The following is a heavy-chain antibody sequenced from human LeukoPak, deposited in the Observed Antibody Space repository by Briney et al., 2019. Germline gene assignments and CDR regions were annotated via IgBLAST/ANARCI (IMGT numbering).Heavy chain of an antibody. D-gene: IGHD6-19*01. Sequence: GGSLRLSCAASGFTFSSYSMNWVRQAPGKGLEWVSSISSSSSYIYYADPVKGRFTISRDNAKNSLYLQMNSLRAEDTAVYYCAKGQWLETDYFDYWGQGTLVTVSS. CDR1: GFTFSSYS. J-gene: IGHJ4*02. CDR2: ISSSSSYI. V-gene: IGHV3-21*01. CDR3: AKGQWLETDYFDY.